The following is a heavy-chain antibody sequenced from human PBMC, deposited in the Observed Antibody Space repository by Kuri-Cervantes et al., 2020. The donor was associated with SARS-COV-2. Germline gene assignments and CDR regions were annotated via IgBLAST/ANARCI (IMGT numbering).Heavy chain of an antibody. CDR3: ARVDRYSSSLNFDY. V-gene: IGHV4-34*01. D-gene: IGHD6-13*01. CDR1: GGSFSGYY. Sequence: SETLSLTCAVYGGSFSGYYWSWIRQPPGKGLEWIGEINHSGSTNYNPSLKSRVTISVDTSKNQFSLKLSSVTAADTAVYYCARVDRYSSSLNFDYWGQGTLVTVSS. CDR2: INHSGST. J-gene: IGHJ4*02.